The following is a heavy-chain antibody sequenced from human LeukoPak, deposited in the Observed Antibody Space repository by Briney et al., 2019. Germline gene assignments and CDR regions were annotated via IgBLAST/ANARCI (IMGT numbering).Heavy chain of an antibody. CDR2: IYTSGST. V-gene: IGHV4-4*07. D-gene: IGHD2-2*01. CDR3: ARILGYCSSTSCSNWFDP. Sequence: SETLSLTCTVSGDSISSYYWSWIRQSAGKGLEWIGRIYTSGSTNYNPSLKSRVTMSVDTSKNQFSLKLSSVTAADTAVYYCARILGYCSSTSCSNWFDPWGQGTLVTVSS. J-gene: IGHJ5*02. CDR1: GDSISSYY.